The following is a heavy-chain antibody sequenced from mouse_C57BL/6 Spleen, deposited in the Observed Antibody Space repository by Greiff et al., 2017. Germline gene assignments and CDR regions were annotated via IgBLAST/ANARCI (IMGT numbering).Heavy chain of an antibody. CDR1: GYTFTSYW. Sequence: QVQLQQPGTELVKPGASVKLSCKASGYTFTSYWMHWVKQRPGQGLEWIGNINPSNGGTNYNEKFKSKATLTVDKSSSTAYMQLSSLTSEDSAVYYGASITTVVATDYFDYWGQGTTLTVSS. D-gene: IGHD1-1*01. V-gene: IGHV1-53*01. CDR3: ASITTVVATDYFDY. J-gene: IGHJ2*01. CDR2: INPSNGGT.